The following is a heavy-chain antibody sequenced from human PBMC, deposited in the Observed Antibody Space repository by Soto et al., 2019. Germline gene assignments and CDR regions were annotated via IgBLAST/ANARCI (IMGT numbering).Heavy chain of an antibody. CDR2: IIPIFGTA. Sequence: QVQLVQSGAEVKKPGSSVKVSCKASGGTFSSYAISWVRQAPGQGLEWMGGIIPIFGTANYAQKFQGRVTITADESTSTGYMELRSLRFEDTAVYYCGAAAADGYPLPYGMDVRGQGTTVTVSS. D-gene: IGHD5-12*01. CDR3: GAAAADGYPLPYGMDV. V-gene: IGHV1-69*01. J-gene: IGHJ6*02. CDR1: GGTFSSYA.